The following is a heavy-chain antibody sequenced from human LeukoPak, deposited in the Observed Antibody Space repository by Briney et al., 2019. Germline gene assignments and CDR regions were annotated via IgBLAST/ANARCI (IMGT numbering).Heavy chain of an antibody. CDR1: GFTFSSTA. CDR2: ISNNGGYT. V-gene: IGHV3-23*01. Sequence: GGSLRLSCAASGFTFSSTAMSWVRQAPGKGLEWVSAISNNGGYTYYADSVQGRFTISRDNSKSTLCLQMNSLRAEDTAVYYCAKQLGYCSDGSCYFPYWGQGTLVTVSS. CDR3: AKQLGYCSDGSCYFPY. J-gene: IGHJ4*02. D-gene: IGHD2-15*01.